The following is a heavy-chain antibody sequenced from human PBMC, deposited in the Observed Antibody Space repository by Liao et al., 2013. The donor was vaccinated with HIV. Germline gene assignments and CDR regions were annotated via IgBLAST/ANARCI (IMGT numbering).Heavy chain of an antibody. J-gene: IGHJ4*02. Sequence: QVQLQESGPGLVKPSETLSLTCTVSGGSISGYYWSWIRQPPGKGLEWIGEINHSGSTNYNPSLKSRVTISVDTSKNQFSLKLSSVTAADTAVYYCARGVIRYFDWLIDYWGQGTLVTVSS. V-gene: IGHV4-34*01. D-gene: IGHD3-9*01. CDR2: INHSGST. CDR3: ARGVIRYFDWLIDY. CDR1: GGSISGYY.